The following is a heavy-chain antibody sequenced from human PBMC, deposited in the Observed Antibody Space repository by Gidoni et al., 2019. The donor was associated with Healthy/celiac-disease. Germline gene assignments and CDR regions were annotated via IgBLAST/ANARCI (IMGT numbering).Heavy chain of an antibody. Sequence: EVQLVESGGGLVKPVRSLRLSCTASGFTFGDYAMSWFRQAPGKGLEWVGFIRSKAYGGTTEYAASVKGRFTISRDDSKSIAYLQMNSLKTEDTAVYYCTRARITMIVVNSDAFDIWGQGTMVTVSS. D-gene: IGHD3-22*01. CDR2: IRSKAYGGTT. CDR3: TRARITMIVVNSDAFDI. J-gene: IGHJ3*02. V-gene: IGHV3-49*05. CDR1: GFTFGDYA.